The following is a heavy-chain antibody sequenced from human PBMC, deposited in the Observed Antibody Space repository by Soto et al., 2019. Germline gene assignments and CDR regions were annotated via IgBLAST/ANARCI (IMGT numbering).Heavy chain of an antibody. CDR3: ARGGVAAAGDYYYGMDV. CDR1: GFTFSSYW. CDR2: IKQDGSEK. D-gene: IGHD6-13*01. V-gene: IGHV3-7*05. J-gene: IGHJ6*02. Sequence: EVQLVESGGGLVQPGGSLRLSCAASGFTFSSYWMSWVRQAPGKGLEWVANIKQDGSEKYYVDSVKGRFTISRDNAKNSLYLKMNSLRAEDTAVYYCARGGVAAAGDYYYGMDVWGQGTTVTVSS.